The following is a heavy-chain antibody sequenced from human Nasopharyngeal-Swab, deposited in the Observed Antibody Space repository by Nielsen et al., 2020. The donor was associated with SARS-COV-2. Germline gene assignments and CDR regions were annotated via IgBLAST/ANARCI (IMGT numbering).Heavy chain of an antibody. Sequence: WVRQAPGQGLEWMGIINPSGGSTSYAQKFQGRVTMTRDTSTSTVYMELSSLRSEDTAVYYCAIPRGPTVTTDPFDYWGQGTLVTVSS. V-gene: IGHV1-46*01. CDR3: AIPRGPTVTTDPFDY. D-gene: IGHD4-17*01. CDR2: INPSGGST. J-gene: IGHJ4*02.